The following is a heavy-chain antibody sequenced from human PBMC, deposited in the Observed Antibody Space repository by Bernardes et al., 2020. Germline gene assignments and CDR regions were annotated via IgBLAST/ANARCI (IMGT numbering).Heavy chain of an antibody. CDR2: ISWDGGST. Sequence: GGSLRLSCAASGFTFDDYTMHWVRQAPGKGLEWVSLISWDGGSTYYADSVKGRFTISRDNSKNSLYLQMNSLRTEDTALYYCAKVGLYGDYELDYWGQGTLVTVSS. V-gene: IGHV3-43*01. CDR1: GFTFDDYT. CDR3: AKVGLYGDYELDY. J-gene: IGHJ4*02. D-gene: IGHD4-17*01.